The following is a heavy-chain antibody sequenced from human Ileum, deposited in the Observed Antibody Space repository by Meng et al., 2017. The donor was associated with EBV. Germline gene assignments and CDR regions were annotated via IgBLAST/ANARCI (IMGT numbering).Heavy chain of an antibody. V-gene: IGHV4-4*02. CDR2: IYHSGST. J-gene: IGHJ6*02. CDR3: ARVGPGKGDYGDPGSMDV. D-gene: IGHD4-17*01. CDR1: GGSISSSNW. Sequence: VQLQESGPGLVKLSGTLSLTCAVSGGSISSSNWWSWVRQPPGKGLEWIGEIYHSGSTNYNPSLKSRVTISVDKSKNQFSLKLSSVTAADTAVYYCARVGPGKGDYGDPGSMDVWGQGTTVTVSS.